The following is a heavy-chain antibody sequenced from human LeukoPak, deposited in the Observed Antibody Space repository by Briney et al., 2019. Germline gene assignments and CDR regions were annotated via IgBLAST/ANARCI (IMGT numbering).Heavy chain of an antibody. CDR3: ASVNYDILWKDY. Sequence: GGSLRLSCAASGFTVSSNYMSWVRQAPGKGQEWVSVIYSGGSTYYADSVKGRFTISRDNSKNTLYLQMNSLRAEDTAVYYCASVNYDILWKDYWGQGTLVTVSS. D-gene: IGHD3-9*01. CDR1: GFTVSSNY. J-gene: IGHJ4*02. V-gene: IGHV3-53*01. CDR2: IYSGGST.